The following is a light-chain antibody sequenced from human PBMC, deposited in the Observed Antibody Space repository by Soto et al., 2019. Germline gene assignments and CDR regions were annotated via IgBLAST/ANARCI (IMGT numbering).Light chain of an antibody. J-gene: IGLJ1*01. CDR3: LLSYNGPYV. Sequence: QAVLTQDTSLTLSPGGTVTLTCVSSTGAVTNGHYPYLFQQKPGQAPRTLIYDTTNRHPWTPARFSGSLLGGKAALTLSGAQPEDEAEYYCLLSYNGPYVFGTGTKVTVL. V-gene: IGLV7-46*01. CDR1: TGAVTNGHY. CDR2: DTT.